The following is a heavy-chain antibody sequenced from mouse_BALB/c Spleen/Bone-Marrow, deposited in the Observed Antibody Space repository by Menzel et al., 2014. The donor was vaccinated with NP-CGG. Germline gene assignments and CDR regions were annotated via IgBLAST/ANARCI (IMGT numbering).Heavy chain of an antibody. CDR2: IDPSTGYT. Sequence: QVHVKQSGAELAKPRASVKMSCKASGYTFTNYWMHWVKQRPGQGLEWIGYIDPSTGYTEYNQKFKDKATLTADKSSSTAYMQLSSLTSEDSAVYYCARGGICDGYSYWGQGTLVTVSA. V-gene: IGHV1-7*01. CDR3: ARGGICDGYSY. CDR1: GYTFTNYW. D-gene: IGHD2-3*01. J-gene: IGHJ3*01.